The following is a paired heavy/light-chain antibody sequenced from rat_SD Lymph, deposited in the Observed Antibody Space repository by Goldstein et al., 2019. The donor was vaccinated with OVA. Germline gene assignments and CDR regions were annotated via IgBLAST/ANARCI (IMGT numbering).Heavy chain of an antibody. CDR1: GFTFNNYW. D-gene: IGHD1-2*01. J-gene: IGHJ3*01. CDR3: TRVGRYSSPFAY. Sequence: EVQLVETGGGLVQPGRSLKLSCVASGFTFNNYWMSWTRQAPGKGLEWVASISNSGGSTYYADSVKGRFTISRDNAQNTLYIQMNSLRSEDTATYYCTRVGRYSSPFAYWGQGTLVTVSS. CDR2: ISNSGGST. V-gene: IGHV5-31*01.
Light chain of an antibody. V-gene: IGKV12S11*01. J-gene: IGKJ5*01. CDR2: GVS. CDR1: EGISNS. CDR3: QQGYKYPLT. Sequence: DIQMTQSPASLSASLGETVSIECLASEGISNSLAWFQQKPGKSPQLLIYGVSSLQDGVPSRFSGSGSGTQYSLKISGMQPEDEGVYYCQQGYKYPLTFGSGTKLEIK.